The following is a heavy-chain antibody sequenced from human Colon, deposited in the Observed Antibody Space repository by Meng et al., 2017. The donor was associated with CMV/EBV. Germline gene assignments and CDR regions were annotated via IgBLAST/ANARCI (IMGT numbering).Heavy chain of an antibody. CDR2: TYYSGST. V-gene: IGHV4-59*01. J-gene: IGHJ6*02. CDR3: ARDTFDRRNGMDV. Sequence: GSLRLSCNASGGSINDFYWSWIRQSPGKGLEWIGYTYYSGSTHYNPSLKSRVTISIDTSKKYFSLRLSSVTTADTAVYYCARDTFDRRNGMDVWGQGTSVTVSS. D-gene: IGHD3-10*01. CDR1: GGSINDFY.